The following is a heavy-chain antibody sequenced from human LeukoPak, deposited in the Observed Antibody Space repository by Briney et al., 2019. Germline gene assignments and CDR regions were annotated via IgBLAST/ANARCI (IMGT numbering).Heavy chain of an antibody. CDR3: ARTYYDFWSGSPGGWFDP. CDR1: GGSISSSSYY. J-gene: IGHJ5*02. Sequence: PSETLSLTCTVSGGSISSSSYYWGWIRQPPGKGLEWIGSIYYSGSTYYNPSLKSRVTISVGTSENQFSLKLSSVTAADTAVYYCARTYYDFWSGSPGGWFDPWGQGTLVTVSS. CDR2: IYYSGST. V-gene: IGHV4-39*07. D-gene: IGHD3-3*01.